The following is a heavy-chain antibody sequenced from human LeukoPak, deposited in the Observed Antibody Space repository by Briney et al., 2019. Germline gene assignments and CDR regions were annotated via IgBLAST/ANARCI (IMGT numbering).Heavy chain of an antibody. CDR2: IKQDGSEK. V-gene: IGHV3-7*01. J-gene: IGHJ4*02. Sequence: PGGSLRLSCAASGFTFSSYWMSWVRQAPGKGLEWVANIKQDGSEKYYVDSVKGRFTISRDNAKNSLYLQMNSLRAEDTAVYYCASLGLEPNEIYFDYWGQGTLVTVSS. CDR3: ASLGLEPNEIYFDY. D-gene: IGHD1-1*01. CDR1: GFTFSSYW.